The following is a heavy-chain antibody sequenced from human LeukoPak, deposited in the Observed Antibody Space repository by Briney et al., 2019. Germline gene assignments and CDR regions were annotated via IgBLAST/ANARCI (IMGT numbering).Heavy chain of an antibody. J-gene: IGHJ4*02. CDR1: GGSISSGDYY. D-gene: IGHD5-24*01. V-gene: IGHV4-30-4*08. CDR2: IYYSGST. CDR3: ARGQRWLQSFDY. Sequence: SQTLSLTCTVSGGSISSGDYYWSWIRQPPGKGLVWIGYIYYSGSTYYNPSLKSRLSISVDTSKNQFSLKLNSVTAADTAVYYCARGQRWLQSFDYWGQGILVTVSS.